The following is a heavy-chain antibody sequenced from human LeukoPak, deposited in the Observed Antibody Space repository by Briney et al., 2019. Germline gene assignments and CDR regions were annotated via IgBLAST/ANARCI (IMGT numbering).Heavy chain of an antibody. J-gene: IGHJ5*02. D-gene: IGHD6-13*01. Sequence: SETLSLTCAVYGGSFSGYYWSWIRQPPGKGLEWIGEINHSGSTNYNPSLKSRVTISVDTSENQFSLKLSSVTAADTAVYYCARVGGSSWYVVENWFDPWGQGTLVTVSS. CDR3: ARVGGSSWYVVENWFDP. V-gene: IGHV4-34*01. CDR1: GGSFSGYY. CDR2: INHSGST.